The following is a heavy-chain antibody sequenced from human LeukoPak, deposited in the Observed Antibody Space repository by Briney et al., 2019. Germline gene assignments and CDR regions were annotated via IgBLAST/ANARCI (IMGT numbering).Heavy chain of an antibody. CDR3: ARDPSPPDSLGDAFDI. D-gene: IGHD3-16*01. CDR2: IYYSGST. J-gene: IGHJ3*02. Sequence: PSETLSLTCAVSGGSISSGGYSWSWIRQPPGKGLEWIGYIYYSGSTYYNPSLKSRVTISVDTSKNQFSLKLSPVTAADTAVYYCARDPSPPDSLGDAFDIWGQGTMVTVSS. V-gene: IGHV4-30-4*07. CDR1: GGSISSGGYS.